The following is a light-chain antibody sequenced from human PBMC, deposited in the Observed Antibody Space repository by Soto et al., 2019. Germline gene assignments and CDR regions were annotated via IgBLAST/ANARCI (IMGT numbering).Light chain of an antibody. J-gene: IGKJ2*01. V-gene: IGKV3-20*01. Sequence: EMVLTQSPGTLSLSPGERATLSCRASQSVSSSYLAWYQQKPGQAPRLLIYGASSRATGIPDRFSGSGSGTDFPLTISRLEPEDFAVYYCQQYGSSPYTFGQGTKLEIK. CDR2: GAS. CDR1: QSVSSSY. CDR3: QQYGSSPYT.